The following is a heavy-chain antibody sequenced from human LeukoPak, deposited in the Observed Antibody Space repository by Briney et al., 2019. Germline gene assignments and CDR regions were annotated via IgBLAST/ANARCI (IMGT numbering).Heavy chain of an antibody. CDR3: ARVDDSSSLGPHFDY. Sequence: PSETLSLTCTVSGGSISSYYWSWIRQPPGKGPEWIGYIYYSGSTNYNPSLKSRVTISVDTSKNQFSLKLSSVTAADTAVYYCARVDDSSSLGPHFDYWGQGTLVTVSS. CDR2: IYYSGST. D-gene: IGHD6-13*01. CDR1: GGSISSYY. J-gene: IGHJ4*02. V-gene: IGHV4-59*12.